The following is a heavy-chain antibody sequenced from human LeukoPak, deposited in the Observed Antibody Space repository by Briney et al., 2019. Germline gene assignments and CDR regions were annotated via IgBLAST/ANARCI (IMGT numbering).Heavy chain of an antibody. CDR3: AKSWVTTSVWYFDL. Sequence: GASLRLSCAASGFTFSSYAMSWVRQAPGKGLEWVSAISGSGGSTYYADSVKGRFAISRDNSKNTLYLQMNSLRAEDTAVYYCAKSWVTTSVWYFDLWGRGTLVTVSS. J-gene: IGHJ2*01. V-gene: IGHV3-23*01. CDR2: ISGSGGST. D-gene: IGHD4-17*01. CDR1: GFTFSSYA.